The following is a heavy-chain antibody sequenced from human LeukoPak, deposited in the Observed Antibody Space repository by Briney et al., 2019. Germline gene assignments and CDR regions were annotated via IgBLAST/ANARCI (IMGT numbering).Heavy chain of an antibody. CDR1: GFPFSSYP. D-gene: IGHD2-21*01. CDR2: ITASGDST. V-gene: IGHV3-23*01. Sequence: PGGSLRLSCAGSGFPFSSYPISWVRQPPGKGLEWVSAITASGDSTYSADSVKGRFTISRDNAKNSLYLQMNSLRAEDTAVYYCARDGADCGGDCYSFDYWGQGTLVTVSS. CDR3: ARDGADCGGDCYSFDY. J-gene: IGHJ4*02.